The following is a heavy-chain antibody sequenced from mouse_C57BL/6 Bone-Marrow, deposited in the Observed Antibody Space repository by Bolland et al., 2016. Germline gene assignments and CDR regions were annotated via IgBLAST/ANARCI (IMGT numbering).Heavy chain of an antibody. D-gene: IGHD3-3*01. CDR2: NPSNGGT. CDR3: ARGTGYAMDY. Sequence: NPSNGGTNYDEKFKSKATLTVDKSSSTAYMQLSSLTSEDSAVYYCARGTGYAMDYWGQGTS. V-gene: IGHV1-53*01. J-gene: IGHJ4*01.